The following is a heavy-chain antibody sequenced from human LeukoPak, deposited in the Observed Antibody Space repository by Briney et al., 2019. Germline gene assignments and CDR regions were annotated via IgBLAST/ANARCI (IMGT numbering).Heavy chain of an antibody. V-gene: IGHV4-59*12. Sequence: NSSETLSLTCTVSGGSISSYYWSWIRQPAGKGLEWIGNIFYSGSTYYSPSLKSRVTISLDTSRNQFSLKLNSVTAADTAVYYCAKSNGYGLVDIWGQGTMVTVSS. D-gene: IGHD3-10*01. J-gene: IGHJ3*02. CDR2: IFYSGST. CDR1: GGSISSYY. CDR3: AKSNGYGLVDI.